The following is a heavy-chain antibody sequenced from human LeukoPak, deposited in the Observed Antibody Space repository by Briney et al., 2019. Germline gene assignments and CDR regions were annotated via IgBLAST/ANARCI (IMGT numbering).Heavy chain of an antibody. J-gene: IGHJ3*02. CDR3: ARDFGSSSWSSAAFDI. CDR2: IYYSGST. D-gene: IGHD6-13*01. V-gene: IGHV4-59*12. CDR1: GGSISSYY. Sequence: SETLSLTCTVSGGSISSYYWSWIRQPPGKGLEWIGYIYYSGSTNYNPSLKSRVTISGDTSKNQFSLKLSSVTAADTAVYYCARDFGSSSWSSAAFDIWGQGTMVTVSS.